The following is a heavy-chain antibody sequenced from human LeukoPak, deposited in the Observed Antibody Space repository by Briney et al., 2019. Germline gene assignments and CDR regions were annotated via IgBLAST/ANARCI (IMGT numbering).Heavy chain of an antibody. Sequence: SETLSLTCAVYGGSFSGYYWSWIRQPPGRGLEWIGEINHSGSTNYNPSLKSRVTISVDTSKNQFSLKLSSVTAADTAVYYCARGGYSYGHDYWGQGTLVAVSS. J-gene: IGHJ4*02. CDR3: ARGGYSYGHDY. CDR1: GGSFSGYY. CDR2: INHSGST. D-gene: IGHD5-18*01. V-gene: IGHV4-34*01.